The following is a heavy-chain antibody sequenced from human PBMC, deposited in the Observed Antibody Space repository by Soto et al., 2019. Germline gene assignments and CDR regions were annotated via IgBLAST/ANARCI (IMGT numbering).Heavy chain of an antibody. J-gene: IGHJ5*02. V-gene: IGHV4-34*01. CDR2: INHSGST. CDR3: ARGPVYVLGWFDP. Sequence: SLTCAVYGGSFSGYYWSWIRQPPGKGLEWIGEINHSGSTNYNPSLKSRVTISVDTSKNQFSLKLSSVTAADTAVYYCARGPVYVLGWFDPWGQGTLVTVSS. CDR1: GGSFSGYY. D-gene: IGHD3-3*02.